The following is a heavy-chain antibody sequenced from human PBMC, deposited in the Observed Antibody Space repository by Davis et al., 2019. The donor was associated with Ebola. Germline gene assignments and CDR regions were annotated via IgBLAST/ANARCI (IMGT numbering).Heavy chain of an antibody. J-gene: IGHJ4*02. CDR3: AKNIGHSSGWYGEY. Sequence: GGSLRLSCAASGFTVSSNYMSWVRQAPGKGLEWVSVIYSGGSTYYADSVKCRFTISRDNSKNTLYLQMNSQRAEETAVYYCAKNIGHSSGWYGEYWGKGTLVTVSS. V-gene: IGHV3-66*01. CDR2: IYSGGST. D-gene: IGHD6-19*01. CDR1: GFTVSSNY.